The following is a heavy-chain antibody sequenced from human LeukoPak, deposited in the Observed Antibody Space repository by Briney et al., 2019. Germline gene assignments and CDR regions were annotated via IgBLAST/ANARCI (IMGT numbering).Heavy chain of an antibody. CDR2: INWNGGST. D-gene: IGHD3-3*01. CDR3: ARGSLFADYYYYYMDV. V-gene: IGHV3-20*04. Sequence: GGSLRLSCAASGFTFDDYGMSWVRQAPGKGLEWVSGINWNGGSTGYADPVKGRFTISRDNAKNSLYLQMNSLRAEDTALYYCARGSLFADYYYYYMDVWGKGTTVTVSS. J-gene: IGHJ6*03. CDR1: GFTFDDYG.